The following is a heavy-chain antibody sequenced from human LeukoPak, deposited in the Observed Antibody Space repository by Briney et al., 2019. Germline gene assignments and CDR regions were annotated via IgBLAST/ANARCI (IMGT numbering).Heavy chain of an antibody. V-gene: IGHV3-48*02. J-gene: IGHJ5*01. CDR1: GFTFSTYN. CDR3: ARNLDS. CDR2: IGTSSGAI. Sequence: GGSLRLSWSASGFTFSTYNMNWVRQAQGKGLEWVSFIGTSSGAIYYEDSVKGRFTISRDNAKKSLYLQMNSLRDEDTAVYYCARNLDSWGQGALVTVSS.